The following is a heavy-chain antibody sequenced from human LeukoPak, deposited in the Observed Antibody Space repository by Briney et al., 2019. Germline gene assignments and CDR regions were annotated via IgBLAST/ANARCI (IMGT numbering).Heavy chain of an antibody. CDR1: GFTFSSYG. V-gene: IGHV3-30*02. CDR3: ASVAGATSFDD. Sequence: SGGSLRLSCAASGFTFSSYGMHWVCQSPGKGLEWVAFIRYDGSNKYYADSEKGGFTIYRNIYKQTLYLQMNSARAEDTSVYYCASVAGATSFDDWGQGTLVTVSS. CDR2: IRYDGSNK. D-gene: IGHD1-26*01. J-gene: IGHJ4*02.